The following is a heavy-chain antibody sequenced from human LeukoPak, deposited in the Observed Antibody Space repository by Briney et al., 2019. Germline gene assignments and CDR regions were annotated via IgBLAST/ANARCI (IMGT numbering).Heavy chain of an antibody. CDR3: ARDSVYSGSSLDY. CDR2: IYYSGST. J-gene: IGHJ4*02. CDR1: SDSISSGGYS. Sequence: SETLSLTCAVSSDSISSGGYSWSWIRQPPGKGLEWIGYIYYSGSTYYNPSLKSRVTISVDTSKNQFSLKLSSVTAADTAVYYCARDSVYSGSSLDYWGQGALVTVSS. D-gene: IGHD1-26*01. V-gene: IGHV4-30-4*07.